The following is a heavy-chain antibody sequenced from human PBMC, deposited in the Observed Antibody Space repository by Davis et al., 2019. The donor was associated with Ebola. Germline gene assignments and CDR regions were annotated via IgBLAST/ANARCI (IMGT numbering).Heavy chain of an antibody. J-gene: IGHJ4*02. CDR2: ISAYNGNT. D-gene: IGHD3-10*01. CDR1: GYTFNRYG. CDR3: ARLYTGTSFGFEGFDS. Sequence: ASVKVSCKTSGYTFNRYGITWVRQAPGQGLEWMGWISAYNGNTNYAQKLQGRVTMTTDTSTSTAYMELRSLKSDDTAVYYCARLYTGTSFGFEGFDSWGQGTLVTVSS. V-gene: IGHV1-18*01.